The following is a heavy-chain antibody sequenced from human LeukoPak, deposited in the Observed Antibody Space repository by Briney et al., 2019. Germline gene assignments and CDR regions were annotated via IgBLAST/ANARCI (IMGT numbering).Heavy chain of an antibody. D-gene: IGHD3-22*01. CDR3: ARVGDYYDSSGYRNHP. J-gene: IGHJ5*02. V-gene: IGHV4-30-4*08. Sequence: SETLSLTCTVSGGSISSGDYYWSWIRQPPGKGLEWIGYIYYSGSTYYNPSLKSRVTISVDTSKSQFSLKLSSVTAADTAVYYCARVGDYYDSSGYRNHPWGQGTLVTVSS. CDR2: IYYSGST. CDR1: GGSISSGDYY.